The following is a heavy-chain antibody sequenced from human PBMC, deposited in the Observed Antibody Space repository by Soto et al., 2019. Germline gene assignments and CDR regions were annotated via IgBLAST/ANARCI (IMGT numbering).Heavy chain of an antibody. Sequence: GGSLRLSCAASGFTFSSYDMHWVRQATGKGLEWVSAIGTAGDTYYPGSVKGRFTISRENAKNSLYLQMNSLRAEDTAVYYCARGGYSYGYFDYWGQGTLVTVSS. V-gene: IGHV3-13*01. J-gene: IGHJ4*02. D-gene: IGHD5-18*01. CDR3: ARGGYSYGYFDY. CDR2: IGTAGDT. CDR1: GFTFSSYD.